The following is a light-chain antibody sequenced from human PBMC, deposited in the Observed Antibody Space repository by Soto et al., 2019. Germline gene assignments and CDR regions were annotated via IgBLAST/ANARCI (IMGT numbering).Light chain of an antibody. J-gene: IGKJ1*01. CDR3: QQYSSHST. CDR2: QAS. Sequence: DIQMTQSPSTLSASVGDRVTITCRASQITSSYFAWYQQKPGKAPKLLIYQASSLENGVPSRFSGSGSGTEFTLTTRSLQPDDLATYYCQQYSSHSTFGQGTKVDI. CDR1: QITSSY. V-gene: IGKV1-5*03.